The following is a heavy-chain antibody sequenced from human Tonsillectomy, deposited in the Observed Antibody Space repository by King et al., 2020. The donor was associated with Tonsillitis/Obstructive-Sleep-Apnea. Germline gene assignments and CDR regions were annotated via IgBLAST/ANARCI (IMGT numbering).Heavy chain of an antibody. J-gene: IGHJ4*02. D-gene: IGHD3-3*01. CDR2: IYYSGST. V-gene: IGHV4-39*01. CDR1: GGSISSSSYY. Sequence: QLQESGPGLVKPSETLSLTCTVSGGSISSSSYYWGWIRQPPGKGLEWIGSIYYSGSTYYNPSLKSRVTISVDKSKNQFSLKLSSVTAPDTAVYYCSRHEASSRAYYDFWSGYYTGFDYWGQGTLVTVSS. CDR3: SRHEASSRAYYDFWSGYYTGFDY.